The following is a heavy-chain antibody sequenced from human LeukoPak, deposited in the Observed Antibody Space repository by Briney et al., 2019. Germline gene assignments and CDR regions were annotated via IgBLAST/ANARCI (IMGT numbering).Heavy chain of an antibody. V-gene: IGHV5-51*01. CDR2: IYAGDSDT. CDR3: ARGGTMVRGGIYYFDY. J-gene: IGHJ4*02. Sequence: GESLRISCKGSGYTFTTYWIGWVRQMPGKGLEWMGTIYAGDSDTRYSPSFQGQVTFSADKSISTAYLQWSSLKASDTAMYYCARGGTMVRGGIYYFDYWGQGTLVTVSS. D-gene: IGHD3-10*01. CDR1: GYTFTTYW.